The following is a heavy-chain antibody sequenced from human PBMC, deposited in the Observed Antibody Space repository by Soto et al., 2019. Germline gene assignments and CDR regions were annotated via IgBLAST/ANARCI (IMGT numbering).Heavy chain of an antibody. CDR1: GGSFSGYY. D-gene: IGHD2-2*02. V-gene: IGHV4-34*01. Sequence: SETLSLTCAVYGGSFSGYYWSWIRQPPGKGLEWIGEINHSGSTNYNPSLKSRVTISVDTSKNQFPLKLSSVTAADTAVYYCARVRIVVVPAAICWFDPWGQGTLVTVSS. CDR3: ARVRIVVVPAAICWFDP. CDR2: INHSGST. J-gene: IGHJ5*02.